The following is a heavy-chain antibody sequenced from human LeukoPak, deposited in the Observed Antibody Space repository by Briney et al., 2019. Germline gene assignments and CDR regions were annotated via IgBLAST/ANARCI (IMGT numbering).Heavy chain of an antibody. Sequence: GGSLRLSCAASGFTFSSYNMNWVRQAPGKGLEWVSYITSSSSTIYYADSVKGRFTISRDNAKNSLFLQMNSLRDEDTAVYYCARDMYHGDYEIDYWGQGTLVTVSS. CDR3: ARDMYHGDYEIDY. CDR1: GFTFSSYN. CDR2: ITSSSSTI. J-gene: IGHJ4*02. V-gene: IGHV3-48*02. D-gene: IGHD4-17*01.